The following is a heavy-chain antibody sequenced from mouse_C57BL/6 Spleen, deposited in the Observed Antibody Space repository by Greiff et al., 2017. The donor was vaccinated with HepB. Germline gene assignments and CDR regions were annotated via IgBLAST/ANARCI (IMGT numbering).Heavy chain of an antibody. Sequence: EVKVVESEGGLVQPGSSMKLSCTASGFTFSDYYMAWVRQVPEKGLEWVANINYDGSSTYYLDSLKSRFIISRDNATNILYLQMSSLKSEDTATYYFARVRANYYRGEGWYFDVWGTGTTVTVSS. CDR1: GFTFSDYY. CDR2: INYDGSST. J-gene: IGHJ1*03. D-gene: IGHD1-1*02. V-gene: IGHV5-16*01. CDR3: ARVRANYYRGEGWYFDV.